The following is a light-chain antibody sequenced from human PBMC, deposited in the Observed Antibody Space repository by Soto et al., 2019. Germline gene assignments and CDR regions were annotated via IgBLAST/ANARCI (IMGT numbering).Light chain of an antibody. CDR1: SSDVCGYNY. J-gene: IGLJ2*01. CDR2: EVN. V-gene: IGLV2-8*01. Sequence: QSALTQPPSASGSPGQSVTISCTGTSSDVCGYNYVSWYQQHPGKAPKLIIYEVNKRPSGVPARFSGSKSGNTASLTVSGLQAEDEADYYCSSYAGSNRVVFGGGTKLTVL. CDR3: SSYAGSNRVV.